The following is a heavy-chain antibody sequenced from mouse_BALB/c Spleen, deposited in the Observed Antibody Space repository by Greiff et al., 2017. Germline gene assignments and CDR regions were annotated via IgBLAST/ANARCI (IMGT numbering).Heavy chain of an antibody. CDR1: GFTFSSYT. CDR2: ISNGGGST. J-gene: IGHJ4*01. CDR3: ARRYGSYAMDY. V-gene: IGHV5-12-2*01. D-gene: IGHD2-10*02. Sequence: EVQRVESGGGLVQPGGSLKLSCAASGFTFSSYTMSWVRQTPEKRLEWVAYISNGGGSTYYPDTVKGRFTISRDNAKNTLYLQMSSLKSEDTAMYYCARRYGSYAMDYWGQGTSVTVSS.